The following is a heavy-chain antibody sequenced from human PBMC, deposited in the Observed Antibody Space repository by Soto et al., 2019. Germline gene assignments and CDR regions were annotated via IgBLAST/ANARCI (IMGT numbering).Heavy chain of an antibody. J-gene: IGHJ6*02. D-gene: IGHD1-26*01. CDR1: GGSIRSYY. V-gene: IGHV4-4*07. CDR3: AREGASGFGMDV. Sequence: PSETLSLTCNVSGGSIRSYYWSWVRQPAGKPPEWIGRIYTSGSTNYNPSLKSRVSMSVDTSKNQFSLEVTSVTAADTAVYYCAREGASGFGMDVWGLGTMVTVSS. CDR2: IYTSGST.